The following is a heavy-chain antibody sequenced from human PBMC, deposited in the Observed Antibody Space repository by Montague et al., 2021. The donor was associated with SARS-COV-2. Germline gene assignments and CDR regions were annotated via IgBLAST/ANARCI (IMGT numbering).Heavy chain of an antibody. Sequence: SLRLSCAASGFTFSHYAMSWFRQAPGKGLEWISSISGSGDLTYYVDSVEGRFTISRDNSKNMLFLQMNSLRAEDTAVYYCAKDSVTVVRGIPDYWGQGTLVTVSS. V-gene: IGHV3-23*01. J-gene: IGHJ4*02. CDR2: ISGSGDLT. CDR3: AKDSVTVVRGIPDY. D-gene: IGHD3-10*01. CDR1: GFTFSHYA.